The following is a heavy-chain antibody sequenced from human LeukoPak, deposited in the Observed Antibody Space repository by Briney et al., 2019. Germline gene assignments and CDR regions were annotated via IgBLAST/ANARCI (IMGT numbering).Heavy chain of an antibody. V-gene: IGHV1-69*04. CDR2: IIPILGIA. D-gene: IGHD1-26*01. Sequence: ASVKVSCKASGGSFSSYAISWVRQAPGQGLEWMGRIIPILGIANYAQKFQGRVTMTRDTSTSTVYMELSSLRSEDTAVYYCARGYSGSYPRDYWGQGTLVTVSS. CDR1: GGSFSSYA. J-gene: IGHJ4*02. CDR3: ARGYSGSYPRDY.